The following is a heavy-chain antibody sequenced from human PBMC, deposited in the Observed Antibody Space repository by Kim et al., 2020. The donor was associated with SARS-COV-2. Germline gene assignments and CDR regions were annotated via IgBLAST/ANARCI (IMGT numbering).Heavy chain of an antibody. CDR2: ISGSGGST. CDR1: GFTFSSYA. D-gene: IGHD4-17*01. V-gene: IGHV3-23*01. J-gene: IGHJ6*02. Sequence: GGSLRLSCAASGFTFSSYAMSWVRQAPGKGLEWVSAISGSGGSTYYADSVKGRFTISRDNSKNTLYLQMNSLRAEDTAVYYCAKDSLFFPNDYGDYVGYYYYGMDVWGQGTTVTVSS. CDR3: AKDSLFFPNDYGDYVGYYYYGMDV.